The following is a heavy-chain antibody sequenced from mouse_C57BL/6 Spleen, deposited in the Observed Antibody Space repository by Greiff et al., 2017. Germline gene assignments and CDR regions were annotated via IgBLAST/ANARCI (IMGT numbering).Heavy chain of an antibody. CDR2: IDPSDSET. V-gene: IGHV1-52*01. D-gene: IGHD1-1*01. Sequence: QVQLQQPGAELVRPGSSVKLSCKASGYTFTSYWMHWVKQRPIQGLEWIGHIDPSDSETHYNQKFKDKATLTVDKSSSTAYMQLSSLTSEDSAVYYCARGTTVVADYGGQGTTLTGSS. CDR1: GYTFTSYW. J-gene: IGHJ2*01. CDR3: ARGTTVVADY.